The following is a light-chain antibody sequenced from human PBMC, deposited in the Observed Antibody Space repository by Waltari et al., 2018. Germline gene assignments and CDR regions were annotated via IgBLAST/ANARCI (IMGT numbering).Light chain of an antibody. J-gene: IGKJ1*01. CDR3: QHYVRLPAT. CDR1: QSVSRA. Sequence: EIVLTQSPGSLSSSPGERVTLSCGASQSVSRALAWYQQKPGQAHRLLIFGASNRATGIPDRFSGSGAETDFSLTISRLEPEDFAVYYCQHYVRLPATFGRGTKVEIK. V-gene: IGKV3-20*01. CDR2: GAS.